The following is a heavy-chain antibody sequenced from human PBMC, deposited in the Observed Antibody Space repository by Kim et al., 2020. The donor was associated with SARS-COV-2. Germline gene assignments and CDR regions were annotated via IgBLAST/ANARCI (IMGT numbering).Heavy chain of an antibody. Sequence: QKFQGRVTMTEDTSTDTAYMELSSLRSEDTAVYYCATGIRYSSGWYGLDYWGQGTLVTVSS. D-gene: IGHD6-19*01. CDR3: ATGIRYSSGWYGLDY. J-gene: IGHJ4*02. V-gene: IGHV1-24*01.